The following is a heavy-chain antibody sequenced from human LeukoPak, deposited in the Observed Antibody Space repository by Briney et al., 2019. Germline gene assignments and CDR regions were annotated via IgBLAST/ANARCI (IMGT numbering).Heavy chain of an antibody. CDR3: ARPSYCGAGCYYYFDY. Sequence: GASVKVSCKASGYTFSDYYIHWLRQAPGQGLEWMGWIKPNGGVTNYARNFQGRITMTRDTSISTAFVELSSLRSDDTAVYYCARPSYCGAGCYYYFDYWGQGTLVTVSS. CDR1: GYTFSDYY. V-gene: IGHV1-2*02. D-gene: IGHD2-21*02. CDR2: IKPNGGVT. J-gene: IGHJ4*02.